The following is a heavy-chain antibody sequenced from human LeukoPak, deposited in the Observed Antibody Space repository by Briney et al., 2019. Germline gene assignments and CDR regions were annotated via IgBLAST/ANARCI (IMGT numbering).Heavy chain of an antibody. CDR3: ARDRYYYDSSGYYFIPYYYYMDV. CDR1: GGSFSGYY. D-gene: IGHD3-22*01. CDR2: INHSGST. V-gene: IGHV4-34*01. J-gene: IGHJ6*03. Sequence: ETLSLTCAVYGGSFSGYYWSWIRQPPGKGLEWIGEINHSGSTNYNPSLKSRVTISVDTSKNQFSLKLSSVTAADTAVYYCARDRYYYDSSGYYFIPYYYYMDVWGKGTTVTVSS.